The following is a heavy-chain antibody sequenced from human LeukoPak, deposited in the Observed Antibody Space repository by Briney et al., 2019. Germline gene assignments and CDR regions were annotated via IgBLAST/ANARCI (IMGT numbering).Heavy chain of an antibody. Sequence: PSETLSLTCTVSGGSISSSSYYWGWIRQPPGKGLEWIGSIYYSGSTYYNPSLKSRVTISVDTSKNQFSLKLSSVTAADTAVYYCARESTVTTYRFDYWGQGTLVTVSS. V-gene: IGHV4-39*07. CDR3: ARESTVTTYRFDY. D-gene: IGHD4-11*01. J-gene: IGHJ4*02. CDR1: GGSISSSSYY. CDR2: IYYSGST.